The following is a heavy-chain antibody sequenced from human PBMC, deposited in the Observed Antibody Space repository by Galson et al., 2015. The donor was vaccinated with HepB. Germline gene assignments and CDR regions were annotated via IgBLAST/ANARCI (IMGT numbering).Heavy chain of an antibody. CDR3: ARGAQRWLFDY. CDR2: ISYDGSNK. Sequence: SLRLSCAASGFTFSSYAMHWVRQAPGKGLEWVAVISYDGSNKYYADSVKGRFTISRDNSKNTLYLQTNSLRAEDTAVYYCARGAQRWLFDYWGQGTLVTVSS. J-gene: IGHJ4*02. V-gene: IGHV3-30*04. D-gene: IGHD5-24*01. CDR1: GFTFSSYA.